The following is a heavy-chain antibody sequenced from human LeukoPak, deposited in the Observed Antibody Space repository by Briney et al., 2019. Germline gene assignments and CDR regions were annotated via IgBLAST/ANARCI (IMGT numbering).Heavy chain of an antibody. Sequence: PGGSLRLSCAASGFTVSSNYMSWVRQAPGKGLEWVSVIYSGGSTYYADSVKGRFTISRDNSKNTLYLQMNSLRAEDTAVYYCARERGLRPRGDAFDIWGQGTMVTVSS. D-gene: IGHD5-12*01. CDR3: ARERGLRPRGDAFDI. J-gene: IGHJ3*02. CDR1: GFTVSSNY. V-gene: IGHV3-66*01. CDR2: IYSGGST.